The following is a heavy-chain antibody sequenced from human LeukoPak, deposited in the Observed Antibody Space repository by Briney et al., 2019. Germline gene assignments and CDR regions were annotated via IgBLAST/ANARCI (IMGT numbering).Heavy chain of an antibody. V-gene: IGHV4-59*01. J-gene: IGHJ4*02. D-gene: IGHD6-19*01. CDR2: MYYSGST. CDR1: GGSISNNY. CDR3: ARGGWSVDY. Sequence: SETLSLTCTVSGGSISNNYWSWIRQPPGKGLEFIGYMYYSGSTDYNPSLKSRVTISVDTSKNQFSLKLSSVTAADTAVYYCARGGWSVDYWGQGTLVTLSA.